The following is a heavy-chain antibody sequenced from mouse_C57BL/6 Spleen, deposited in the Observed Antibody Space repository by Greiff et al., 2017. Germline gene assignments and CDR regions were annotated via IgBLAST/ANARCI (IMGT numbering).Heavy chain of an antibody. V-gene: IGHV2-2*01. D-gene: IGHD2-1*01. CDR2: IWRGGST. CDR3: ASFYYGNFDV. Sequence: QVQLQQSGPGLVQPSQSLSITCTVSGFSLTSYGVHWVRQSPGKGLEWLGVIWRGGSTDYNAAFISRLSISKDNSKSQVFFKMNSLQADDTAIYYCASFYYGNFDVWGTGTTVTVSS. J-gene: IGHJ1*03. CDR1: GFSLTSYG.